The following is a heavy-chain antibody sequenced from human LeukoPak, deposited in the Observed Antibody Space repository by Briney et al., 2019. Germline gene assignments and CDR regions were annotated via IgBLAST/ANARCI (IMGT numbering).Heavy chain of an antibody. CDR1: GGSFRGYY. Sequence: SSETLTLTCAVYGGSFRGYYWSWIPQPPGKGLERLGELNHSGSTNYNPSLKSRVTISVDTSKNQFSLKLISVTAADTAVYYCARGLDIAAAGKRVYYMDVWGKGTTVTVSS. D-gene: IGHD6-13*01. V-gene: IGHV4-34*01. CDR2: LNHSGST. J-gene: IGHJ6*03. CDR3: ARGLDIAAAGKRVYYMDV.